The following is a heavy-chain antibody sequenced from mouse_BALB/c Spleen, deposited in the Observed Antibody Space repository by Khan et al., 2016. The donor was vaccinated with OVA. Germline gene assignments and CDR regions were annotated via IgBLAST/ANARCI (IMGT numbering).Heavy chain of an antibody. D-gene: IGHD1-1*01. CDR3: ERKNYYGYAMDY. V-gene: IGHV3-2*02. CDR2: ISYSGST. Sequence: EVELVESGPGLVKPSQSLSLTCTVTGYSITSGYAWNWIRQFPGNKLEWMGYISYSGSTSYNPSLRSRISITRDTSKNQFFLQLNSVTTEDTATYYCERKNYYGYAMDYWGQGTSVTVSS. J-gene: IGHJ4*01. CDR1: GYSITSGYA.